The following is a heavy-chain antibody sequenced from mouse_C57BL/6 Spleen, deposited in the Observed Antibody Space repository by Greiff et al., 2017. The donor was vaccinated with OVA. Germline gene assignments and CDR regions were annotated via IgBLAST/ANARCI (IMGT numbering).Heavy chain of an antibody. CDR2: ISYDGSN. Sequence: DVKLQESGPGLVKPSQSLSLTCSVTGYSITSGYYWNWIRQFPGNKLEWMGYISYDGSNNYNPSLKNRISITRDTSKNQFFLKLNSVTTEDTATYYCARDYYGSCYAWFAYWGKGTLVTVSA. CDR1: GYSITSGYY. J-gene: IGHJ3*01. D-gene: IGHD1-1*01. V-gene: IGHV3-6*01. CDR3: ARDYYGSCYAWFAY.